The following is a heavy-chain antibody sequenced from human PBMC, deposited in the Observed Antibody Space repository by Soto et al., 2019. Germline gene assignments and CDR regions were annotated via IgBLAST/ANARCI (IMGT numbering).Heavy chain of an antibody. CDR3: AREDQYYYYGMDV. J-gene: IGHJ6*02. CDR2: INPNSGGT. V-gene: IGHV1-2*02. CDR1: GYTFTGYY. Sequence: ASVKVSCKASGYTFTGYYMHWVRQAPGQGLEWMGWINPNSGGTNYAQKFQGRVTMTRDTSISTAYMELSRLRSDDTAVYYCAREDQYYYYGMDVWGQGTTVTAP.